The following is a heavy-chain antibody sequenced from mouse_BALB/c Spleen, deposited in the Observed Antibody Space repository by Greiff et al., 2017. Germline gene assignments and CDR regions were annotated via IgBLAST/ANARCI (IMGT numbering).Heavy chain of an antibody. D-gene: IGHD2-1*01. CDR2: INPSTGYT. Sequence: VQLQQSGAELAKPGASVKMSCKASGYTFTSYWMHWVKQRPGQGLEWIGYINPSTGYTEYNQKFKDKATLTADKSSSTAYMQLSSLTSEDSAVYYCARREDGNYYYWGQGTTLTVSS. V-gene: IGHV1-7*01. CDR1: GYTFTSYW. J-gene: IGHJ2*01. CDR3: ARREDGNYYY.